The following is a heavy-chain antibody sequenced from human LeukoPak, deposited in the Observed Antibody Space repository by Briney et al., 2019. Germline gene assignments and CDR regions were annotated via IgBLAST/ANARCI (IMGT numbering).Heavy chain of an antibody. J-gene: IGHJ6*04. CDR3: AELVITMIGGV. CDR1: GFTFSSYE. V-gene: IGHV3-48*03. Sequence: GGSLRLSCAASGFTFSSYEMNWVRQAPGKGLEWGSYISSSGSTIYYADSVKGRFTISRDNAKNSLYLQMNSLRAEDTAVYYCAELVITMIGGVWGKGTTVTISS. D-gene: IGHD3-10*02. CDR2: ISSSGSTI.